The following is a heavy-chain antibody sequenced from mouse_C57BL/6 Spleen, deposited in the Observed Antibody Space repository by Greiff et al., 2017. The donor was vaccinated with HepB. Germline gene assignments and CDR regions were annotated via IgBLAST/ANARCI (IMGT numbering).Heavy chain of an antibody. CDR3: ARGYYDYDDSPFAY. CDR2: IYPRSGNT. V-gene: IGHV1-81*01. D-gene: IGHD2-4*01. J-gene: IGHJ3*01. Sequence: VQLQQSGAELARPGASVKLSCKASGYTFTSYGISWVKQRTGQGLEWIGEIYPRSGNTYYNEKFKGKATLTADKSSSTAYMELRSLTSEDSAVYFCARGYYDYDDSPFAYWGQGTLVTVSA. CDR1: GYTFTSYG.